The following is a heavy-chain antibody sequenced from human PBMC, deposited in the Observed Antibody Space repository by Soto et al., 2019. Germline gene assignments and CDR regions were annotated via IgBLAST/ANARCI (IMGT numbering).Heavy chain of an antibody. V-gene: IGHV4-4*07. Sequence: QVQLQASGPGLVKTSETLSLTCTGSGGSISRYNWSWIRQPAGKGLEWIGRSYTSGSTNYNPSLKSRVTMSVDTYKNPVSLKLSSVTTADTEVYYCARGQWLDFFWSDPWGHGTLVTDS. CDR1: GGSISRYN. D-gene: IGHD6-19*01. J-gene: IGHJ5*02. CDR3: ARGQWLDFFWSDP. CDR2: SYTSGST.